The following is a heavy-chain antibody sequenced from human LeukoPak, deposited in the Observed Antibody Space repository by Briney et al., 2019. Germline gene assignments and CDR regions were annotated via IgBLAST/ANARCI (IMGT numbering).Heavy chain of an antibody. CDR2: ISASGSGT. CDR3: AKGRDTSGRQNFDF. V-gene: IGHV3-23*01. J-gene: IGHJ4*02. D-gene: IGHD6-19*01. Sequence: GGSLRLSCEASGFTFTSYAMHWVRQAPGKGLEWVSSISASGSGTFYTDSMSGRFTISRDNAKKTLSLQMKNLRLGDTALYYCAKGRDTSGRQNFDFWGQGTLVTVSS. CDR1: GFTFTSYA.